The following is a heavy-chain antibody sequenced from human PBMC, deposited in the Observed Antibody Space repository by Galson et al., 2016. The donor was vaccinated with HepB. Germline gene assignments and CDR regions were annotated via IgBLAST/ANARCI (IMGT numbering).Heavy chain of an antibody. CDR1: GFTFNRHN. J-gene: IGHJ3*01. CDR3: ARDRWLDYSSWNDAFDL. CDR2: ISSSSHYI. V-gene: IGHV3-21*01. D-gene: IGHD6-6*01. Sequence: SLRLSCAASGFTFNRHNLNWVRQAPGKGLEWVSSISSSSHYIYYAGSVKGRFIISRDNAKNSLFLQMNNLRAEDTAVYYCARDRWLDYSSWNDAFDLWGHGTMVTVTS.